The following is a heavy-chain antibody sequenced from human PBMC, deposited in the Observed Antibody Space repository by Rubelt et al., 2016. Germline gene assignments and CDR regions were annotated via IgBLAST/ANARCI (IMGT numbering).Heavy chain of an antibody. V-gene: IGHV3-48*03. CDR2: ISGSRGII. J-gene: IGHJ4*02. CDR1: GFTFSSYA. D-gene: IGHD1-26*01. Sequence: VQLVESGGGVVQPGRSLRLSCAASGFTFSSYAMHWVRQAPGKGLEWVSYISGSRGIIYYADSVKGRFTISRDNAENSLFLQMNSLGGEDTAFYYCARGSGVYWGDVDYFDYWGQGTLVTVSS. CDR3: ARGSGVYWGDVDYFDY.